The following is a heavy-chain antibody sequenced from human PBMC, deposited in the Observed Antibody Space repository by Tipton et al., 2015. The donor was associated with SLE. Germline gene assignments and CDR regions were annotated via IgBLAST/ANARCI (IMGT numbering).Heavy chain of an antibody. CDR1: GYSIRNGYY. Sequence: TLSLTCNVSGYSIRNGYYWGWIRQAPGKGLEWTGTIHHSGITYYNPSLKSRVTISVDTSKNQFSLKLRSVTAADTAVYYCARCPFYYASSSYSFDLWGQGTMVTVSS. V-gene: IGHV4-38-2*02. CDR3: ARCPFYYASSSYSFDL. CDR2: IHHSGIT. D-gene: IGHD3-22*01. J-gene: IGHJ3*01.